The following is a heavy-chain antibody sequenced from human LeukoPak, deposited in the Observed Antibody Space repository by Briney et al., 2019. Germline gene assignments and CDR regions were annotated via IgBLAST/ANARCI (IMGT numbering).Heavy chain of an antibody. CDR1: GYRFTSYW. J-gene: IGHJ4*02. CDR2: IYPGDSDT. D-gene: IGHD5-24*01. CDR3: AGATLAFDY. V-gene: IGHV5-51*01. Sequence: GEPLKISLKGSGYRFTSYWIGWVRQLPGKGLEWMGIIYPGDSDTRYSPSFQGQVTISADKSISTAYLQWSSLKASDTAMYYCAGATLAFDYWGQGTLVTVSS.